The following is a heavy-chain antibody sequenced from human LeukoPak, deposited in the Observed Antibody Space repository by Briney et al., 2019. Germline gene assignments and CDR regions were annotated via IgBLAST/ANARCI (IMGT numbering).Heavy chain of an antibody. J-gene: IGHJ6*03. CDR3: TTVSSTRGGYYYYYMDV. Sequence: GGSLRLSCAASGFTFSNAWMSWVRQAPGKGLEWVGRIESKTDGGTTDYAAPVKGRFTISRDDSKNTLYLQMNSLKTEDTAVYYCTTVSSTRGGYYYYYMDVWGKGTTVTVSS. CDR2: IESKTDGGTT. CDR1: GFTFSNAW. V-gene: IGHV3-15*04. D-gene: IGHD3-10*01.